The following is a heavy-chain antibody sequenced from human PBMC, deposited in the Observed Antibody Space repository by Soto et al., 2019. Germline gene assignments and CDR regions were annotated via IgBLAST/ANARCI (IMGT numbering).Heavy chain of an antibody. CDR2: IYYSGNT. CDR3: AREGGESSDGLYYFDP. CDR1: GGSTSSDNY. Sequence: SETLSLTCTVSGGSTSSDNYWSWIRQPPGKGLEWIGHIYYSGNTDYNPSLKSRLAISIDTSKNQFSLKLSSVTAADTAVYFCAREGGESSDGLYYFDPWGQGSLVTVSS. J-gene: IGHJ4*02. D-gene: IGHD3-16*01. V-gene: IGHV4-30-4*01.